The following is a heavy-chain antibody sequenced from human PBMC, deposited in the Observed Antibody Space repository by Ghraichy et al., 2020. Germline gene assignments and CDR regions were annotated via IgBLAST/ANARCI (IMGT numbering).Heavy chain of an antibody. Sequence: GGSLRLSCAASGFTFSSYAMSWVRQAPGKGLEWVSAISGSGGSTYYADSVKGRFTISRDNSKNTLYLQMNSLRAEDTAVYYCAKDYDFWSGYYPTERDDYWGQGTLVTVSS. CDR3: AKDYDFWSGYYPTERDDY. CDR2: ISGSGGST. V-gene: IGHV3-23*01. D-gene: IGHD3-3*01. CDR1: GFTFSSYA. J-gene: IGHJ4*02.